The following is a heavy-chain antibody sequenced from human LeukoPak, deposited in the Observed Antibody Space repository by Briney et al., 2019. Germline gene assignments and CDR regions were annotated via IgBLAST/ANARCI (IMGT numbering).Heavy chain of an antibody. V-gene: IGHV4-39*01. CDR3: ARLFGDPHFDY. J-gene: IGHJ4*02. CDR2: IYYSGST. Sequence: SETLSLTCTVSGGSISSSSYYWGWIRQPPGKGLEWIGCIYYSGSTYYNPSLKSRVTISVDTSKNQFSLKLSSVTAADTAVYYCARLFGDPHFDYWGQGILVSVSS. D-gene: IGHD4-17*01. CDR1: GGSISSSSYY.